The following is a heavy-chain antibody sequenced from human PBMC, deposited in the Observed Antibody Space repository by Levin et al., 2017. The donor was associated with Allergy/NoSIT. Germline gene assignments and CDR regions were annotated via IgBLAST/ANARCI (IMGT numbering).Heavy chain of an antibody. Sequence: PSETLSLTCSVSGDSITSYYWSWIRQPPGKGLEWIGYIYHSGSTKYNPSLKSRVTMSADVSKNQFSLMLNSVTAADTAVYYCARATVTTVTGIYALDVWGQGTTVTVSS. V-gene: IGHV4-59*01. J-gene: IGHJ6*02. D-gene: IGHD4-17*01. CDR1: GDSITSYY. CDR2: IYHSGST. CDR3: ARATVTTVTGIYALDV.